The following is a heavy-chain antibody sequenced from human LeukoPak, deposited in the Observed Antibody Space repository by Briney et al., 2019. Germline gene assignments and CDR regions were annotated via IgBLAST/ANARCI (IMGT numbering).Heavy chain of an antibody. CDR1: GFTFADYF. CDR2: ISGDGTTT. Sequence: GGSLRLSCAASGFTFADYFMHWVRQAPGRGLECISFISGDGTTTYYRDSVRGRFTISRDNSKNSLYLQLESLRADDTALYFCATSHGWSPGHWGQGTLVTVSS. V-gene: IGHV3-43*02. J-gene: IGHJ4*02. D-gene: IGHD6-19*01. CDR3: ATSHGWSPGH.